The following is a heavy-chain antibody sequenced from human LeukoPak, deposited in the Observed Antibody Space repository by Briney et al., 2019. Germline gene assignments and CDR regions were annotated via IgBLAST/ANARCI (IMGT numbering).Heavy chain of an antibody. CDR3: ARSPLKDGYDFWSGYPYYFDY. D-gene: IGHD3-3*01. CDR2: IYYSGST. CDR1: GVSISSSSYY. Sequence: SETLSLTCTVSGVSISSSSYYWGWIRQPPGKGLEWIGSIYYSGSTYYNPSLKSRVTISVDTSKNQFSLKLSSVTAADTAVYYCARSPLKDGYDFWSGYPYYFDYWGQGTLVTVSS. V-gene: IGHV4-39*07. J-gene: IGHJ4*02.